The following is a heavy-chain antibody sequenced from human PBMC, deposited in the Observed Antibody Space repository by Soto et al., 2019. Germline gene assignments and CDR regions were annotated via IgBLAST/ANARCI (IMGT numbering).Heavy chain of an antibody. CDR2: ISYDGSNT. J-gene: IGHJ4*02. CDR3: VGGQYYFDS. CDR1: GFPFTTYG. D-gene: IGHD3-10*01. Sequence: QVLLVESGGGVVQPGRSLRLSCAASGFPFTTYGMHWVREGPGKGLEWVAVISYDGSNTYYADSVKGRFTISRDNAKNTLYLQMNSLRTEDTALYYCVGGQYYFDSRGQGTLVTVS. V-gene: IGHV3-30*03.